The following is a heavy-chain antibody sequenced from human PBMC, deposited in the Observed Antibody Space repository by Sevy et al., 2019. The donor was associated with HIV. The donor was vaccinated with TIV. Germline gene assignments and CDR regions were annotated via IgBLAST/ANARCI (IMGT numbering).Heavy chain of an antibody. Sequence: GGSLRLSCAASGFTFSSYAMHWVRQAPGKGLEWVAVISYDGSNKYYADSVKGRFTISRDNSKNTLYLQMNILRAEDTAVYYCASLSGITIFGVVWARQYYYYMDVWGKGTTVTVSS. CDR1: GFTFSSYA. CDR3: ASLSGITIFGVVWARQYYYYMDV. CDR2: ISYDGSNK. V-gene: IGHV3-30-3*01. J-gene: IGHJ6*03. D-gene: IGHD3-3*01.